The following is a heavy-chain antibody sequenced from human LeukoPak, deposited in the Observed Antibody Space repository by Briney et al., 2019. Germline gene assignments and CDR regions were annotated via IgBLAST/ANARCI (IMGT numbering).Heavy chain of an antibody. CDR1: GGSISSYY. V-gene: IGHV4-4*07. D-gene: IGHD2-21*02. J-gene: IGHJ6*02. CDR2: IYTSGST. Sequence: SETLSLTCTVSGGSISSYYWSWIRQPAGKGLEWIGRIYTSGSTNYNPSLKSRVTMSVDTSKNQFSLKLSSVTAADTAVYYCARDSMVTEDYYGMDVWGQGTTVTVSS. CDR3: ARDSMVTEDYYGMDV.